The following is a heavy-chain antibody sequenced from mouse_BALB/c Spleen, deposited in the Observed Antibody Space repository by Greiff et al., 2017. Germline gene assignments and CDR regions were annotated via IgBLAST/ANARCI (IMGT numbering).Heavy chain of an antibody. Sequence: EVQGVESGGGLVKPGGSLKLSCAASGFTFSSYAMSWVRQSPEKRLEWVAEISSGGSYTYYPDTVTGRFTISRDNAKNTLYLEMSSLRSEDTAMYYCARGPITTVVAYWYFDVWGAGTTVTVSS. CDR3: ARGPITTVVAYWYFDV. V-gene: IGHV5-9-4*01. CDR2: ISSGGSYT. D-gene: IGHD1-1*01. CDR1: GFTFSSYA. J-gene: IGHJ1*01.